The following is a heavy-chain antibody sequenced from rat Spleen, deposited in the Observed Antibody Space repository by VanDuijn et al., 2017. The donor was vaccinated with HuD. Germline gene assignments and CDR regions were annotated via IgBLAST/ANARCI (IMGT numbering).Heavy chain of an antibody. D-gene: IGHD1-12*03. CDR3: ARQYYDGYFDFDY. CDR2: MWNGGGT. CDR1: GFSLTTYN. V-gene: IGHV2-1*01. J-gene: IGHJ2*01. Sequence: QVQLKESGPGLVQPSQTLSLTCTVSGFSLTTYNIHWVRQPPGKGLEWMGAMWNGGGTDYNSAFKSRLSISRDTSKSQVFLKMNSLQTDDTAKYFCARQYYDGYFDFDYWGQGVMVTVSS.